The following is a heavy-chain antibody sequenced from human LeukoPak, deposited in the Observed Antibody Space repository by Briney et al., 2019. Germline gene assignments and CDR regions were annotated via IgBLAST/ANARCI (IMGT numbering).Heavy chain of an antibody. CDR2: INPKSGGT. Sequence: GASVKVSCKASGYTFTGYYMHWVRQAPGQGLDWMGWINPKSGGTNYAQKFQGKVTTTRDKSISTAYMELSRLRSDDTAVYYCAREPPIFCSSPSCYAGYFDYWGQGTVLTVSS. D-gene: IGHD2-2*01. CDR3: AREPPIFCSSPSCYAGYFDY. V-gene: IGHV1-2*02. J-gene: IGHJ4*02. CDR1: GYTFTGYY.